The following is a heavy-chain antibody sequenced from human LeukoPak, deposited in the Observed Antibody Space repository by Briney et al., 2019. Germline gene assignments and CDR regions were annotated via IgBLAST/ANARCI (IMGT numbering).Heavy chain of an antibody. CDR1: GGSFSGYY. J-gene: IGHJ5*02. D-gene: IGHD1-14*01. V-gene: IGHV4-34*01. CDR3: ARRRLGMGWFDP. CDR2: INHSGST. Sequence: SETLSLTCAVYGGSFSGYYWSWIRQPPGKGLEWIGEINHSGSTNYNPSLKSRVTISVDTSKNQFSLKLSSVTAADTAVYYCARRRLGMGWFDPWGQGTLVTVSS.